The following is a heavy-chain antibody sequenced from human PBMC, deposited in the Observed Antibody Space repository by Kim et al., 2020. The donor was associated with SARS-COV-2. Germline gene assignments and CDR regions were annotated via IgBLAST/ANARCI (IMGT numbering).Heavy chain of an antibody. CDR2: NK. D-gene: IGHD4-17*01. Sequence: NKYYADSVKGRLTISRDNSKTTLYLQMNSRRAEDTAVYYCARDGGAYFDYWGQGTLVTVSS. J-gene: IGHJ4*02. V-gene: IGHV3-33*01. CDR3: ARDGGAYFDY.